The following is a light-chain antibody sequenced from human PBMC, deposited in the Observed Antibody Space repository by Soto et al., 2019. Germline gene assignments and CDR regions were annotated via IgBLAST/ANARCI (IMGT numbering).Light chain of an antibody. CDR2: LNSDGSH. V-gene: IGLV4-69*01. Sequence: QLVLTQSPSASASLGASVKLTCTLSSGHSSYAIAWHQQQPEKGPRYLMKLNSDGSHSKGDGIPDRFSGSSSGAERYLTISSLQSEDEADYYCQTWGTGIQVFGTGTQLHVL. CDR1: SGHSSYA. CDR3: QTWGTGIQV. J-gene: IGLJ1*01.